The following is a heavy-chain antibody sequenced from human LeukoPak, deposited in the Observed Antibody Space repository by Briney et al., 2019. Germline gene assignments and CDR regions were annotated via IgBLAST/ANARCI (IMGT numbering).Heavy chain of an antibody. CDR3: ARGYYDFWSGTLYCFDY. D-gene: IGHD3-3*01. Sequence: GGSLRLSCAASGFTFSSYSMNWVRQAPGKGLEWVSYISSSSSTIYYADSVKGRFTISRDNAKNSLYLQMNSLRAEDTAVYYCARGYYDFWSGTLYCFDYWGQGTLVTVSS. CDR2: ISSSSSTI. V-gene: IGHV3-48*01. J-gene: IGHJ4*02. CDR1: GFTFSSYS.